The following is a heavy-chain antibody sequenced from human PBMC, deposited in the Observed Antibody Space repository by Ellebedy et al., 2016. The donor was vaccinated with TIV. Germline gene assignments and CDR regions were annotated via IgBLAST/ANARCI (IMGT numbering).Heavy chain of an antibody. Sequence: GGSLRLXXAASGFTFSSYSMNWVRQAPGKGLEWVSYISSSGSTIYYADSVKGRFTISRDNANNSLFLQMTSLGVDDSAVYYCARAGTAGSVDYWGQGTLVTVSS. V-gene: IGHV3-48*04. CDR1: GFTFSSYS. J-gene: IGHJ4*02. CDR2: ISSSGSTI. D-gene: IGHD3-10*01. CDR3: ARAGTAGSVDY.